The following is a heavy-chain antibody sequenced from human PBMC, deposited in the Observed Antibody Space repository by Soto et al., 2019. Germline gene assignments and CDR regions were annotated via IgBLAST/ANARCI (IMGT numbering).Heavy chain of an antibody. CDR1: GFTFRSFS. CDR3: GRDTL. J-gene: IGHJ4*02. CDR2: INADGSVI. Sequence: EVQLVESGGGLVQPGGSLRLSCAASGFTFRSFSMNWVRQTPGKGLVWVSCINADGSVIYYADSVKGRFTISRDNARETFYLKMTSLYTEDSAVDDCGRDTLGGQGTLVSVCS. V-gene: IGHV3-74*02.